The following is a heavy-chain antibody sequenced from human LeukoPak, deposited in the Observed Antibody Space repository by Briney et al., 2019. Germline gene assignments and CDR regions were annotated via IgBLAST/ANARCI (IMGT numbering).Heavy chain of an antibody. CDR1: GGSISSYY. V-gene: IGHV4-4*07. D-gene: IGHD1-26*01. CDR3: ARFSGSSPSCYMDV. CDR2: IYTSGST. J-gene: IGHJ6*03. Sequence: SEILSLTCTVSGGSISSYYWSWIRQPAGKGLEWIGRIYTSGSTNYNPSLKSRVTMSVDTSKNQFSLKLSSVTAADTAVYYCARFSGSSPSCYMDVWGKGTTVTVSS.